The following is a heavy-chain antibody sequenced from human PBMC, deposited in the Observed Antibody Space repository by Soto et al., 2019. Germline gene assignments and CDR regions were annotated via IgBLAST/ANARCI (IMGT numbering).Heavy chain of an antibody. D-gene: IGHD1-26*01. J-gene: IGHJ2*01. CDR1: GFTFSNYA. CDR2: IHGGGDYT. CDR3: AKNRGSGSNTNWNFDV. V-gene: IGHV3-23*01. Sequence: EVQVLESGGGLVQPGGSLRLSCAASGFTFSNYAMSWVRQAPGKGLEWVSTIHGGGDYTHYTHSVKGRFTISRDNSRDTLILQLNRLRAEDPAGYSGAKNRGSGSNTNWNFDVWGRGTLVTFSS.